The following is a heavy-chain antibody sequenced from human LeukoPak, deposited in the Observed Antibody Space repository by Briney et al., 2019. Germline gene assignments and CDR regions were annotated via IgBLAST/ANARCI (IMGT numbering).Heavy chain of an antibody. CDR3: ASRDIVVVPAAMRVDFWSGSDY. J-gene: IGHJ4*02. D-gene: IGHD2-2*01. V-gene: IGHV1-8*01. CDR2: MNPNSGNT. Sequence: ASVKVSCKASGYTFTSYDINWVRQATGQGLEWMGWMNPNSGNTGYAQKFQGRVTMTRNTSISTAYMELSSLRSEDTAVYYCASRDIVVVPAAMRVDFWSGSDYWGQGTLVTVSS. CDR1: GYTFTSYD.